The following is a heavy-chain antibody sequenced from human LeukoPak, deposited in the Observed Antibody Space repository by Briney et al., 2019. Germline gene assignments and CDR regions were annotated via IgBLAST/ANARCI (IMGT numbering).Heavy chain of an antibody. D-gene: IGHD6-19*01. V-gene: IGHV1-18*01. Sequence: ASVKVSCKASGYTFTSYGISWVRQAPGQGLEWMGWISAYNGNTNYAQKLQGRVTMTTDTSTSTAYMELRSLRSDDTAVYYCAFHSSGWYYFDYWGQGTLVTVSS. CDR3: AFHSSGWYYFDY. CDR1: GYTFTSYG. CDR2: ISAYNGNT. J-gene: IGHJ4*02.